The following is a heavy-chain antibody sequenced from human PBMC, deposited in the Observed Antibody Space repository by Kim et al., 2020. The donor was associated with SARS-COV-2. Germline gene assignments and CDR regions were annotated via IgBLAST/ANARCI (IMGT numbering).Heavy chain of an antibody. Sequence: ETLSLTCTVSGGSISSYYWSWIRQPPGKGLEWIGYIYYSGSTNYNPSLKSRVTISVDTSKNQFSLKLSSVTAADTAVYYCAALRDGYNYVLDYWGQGTLVTVSS. CDR1: GGSISSYY. CDR3: AALRDGYNYVLDY. V-gene: IGHV4-59*01. J-gene: IGHJ4*02. D-gene: IGHD5-12*01. CDR2: IYYSGST.